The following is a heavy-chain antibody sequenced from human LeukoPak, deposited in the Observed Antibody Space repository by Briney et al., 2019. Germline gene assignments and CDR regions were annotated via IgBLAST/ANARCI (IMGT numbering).Heavy chain of an antibody. Sequence: SETLSLTCTVSGGSISSYYWSWIRQPPGKGLEWVGYIYYSGSTNYNPSLKSRVTISVDTSKNQFSLELSSVTAADTAVYYCARGGAYMIGRLDYWGQGTLVTVSS. CDR1: GGSISSYY. CDR3: ARGGAYMIGRLDY. CDR2: IYYSGST. D-gene: IGHD3-22*01. V-gene: IGHV4-59*01. J-gene: IGHJ4*02.